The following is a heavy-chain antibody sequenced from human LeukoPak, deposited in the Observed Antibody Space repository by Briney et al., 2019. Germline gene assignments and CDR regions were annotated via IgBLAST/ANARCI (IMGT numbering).Heavy chain of an antibody. D-gene: IGHD4-17*01. CDR3: TRGTTPSTVTPLSY. CDR1: GFTFSSYW. Sequence: GGSLRLSCAASGFTFSSYWMHWVRHAPGKGLVWVARINSDGSSTGYADSVTGRFTISRDNAKNTLYVQMNSLRAEDTGVYYCTRGTTPSTVTPLSYWGQGSLVTVSS. CDR2: INSDGSST. J-gene: IGHJ4*02. V-gene: IGHV3-74*01.